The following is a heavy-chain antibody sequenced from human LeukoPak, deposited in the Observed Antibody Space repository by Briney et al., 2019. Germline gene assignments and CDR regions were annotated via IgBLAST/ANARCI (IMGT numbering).Heavy chain of an antibody. J-gene: IGHJ5*02. CDR1: GYTFTNFG. CDR2: INPNSGGT. CDR3: ARGYCSGGSCYSENNWFDP. Sequence: AASVKVSCKTSGYTFTNFGITWVRQAPGQGLEWMGWINPNSGGTNYAQKFQGRVTMTRDTSISTAYMELSRLRSDDTAVYYCARGYCSGGSCYSENNWFDPWGQGTLVTVSS. D-gene: IGHD2-15*01. V-gene: IGHV1-2*02.